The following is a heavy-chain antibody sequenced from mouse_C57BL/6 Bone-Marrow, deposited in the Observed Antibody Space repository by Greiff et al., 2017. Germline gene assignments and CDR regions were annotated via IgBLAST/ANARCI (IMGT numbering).Heavy chain of an antibody. CDR1: GYTFTDYE. CDR2: IDPETGGT. CDR3: RGWLLREGSYAMDY. Sequence: QVQLQQSGAELVRPGASVTLSCKASGYTFTDYEMHWVKQTPVHGLEWIGAIDPETGGTAYNQKFKGKAILTADKSSSTAYMELRSLTSEDSAVYYCRGWLLREGSYAMDYWGQGTSVTVSS. D-gene: IGHD2-3*01. J-gene: IGHJ4*01. V-gene: IGHV1-15*01.